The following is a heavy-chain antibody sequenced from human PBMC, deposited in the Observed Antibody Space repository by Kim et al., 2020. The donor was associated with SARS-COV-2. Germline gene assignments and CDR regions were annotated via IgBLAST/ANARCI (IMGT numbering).Heavy chain of an antibody. CDR3: ARGRVVVVPSPIMGLEPHFAYSALDV. CDR2: INHSGAT. Sequence: SETLSLTCAVYVGSFSGYHWTWIRQSPGKGLEWIGEINHSGATNYNPSLESRVALSVDTSKNQFSLKVKSVTAADTAVYFCARGRVVVVPSPIMGLEPHFAYSALDVWGQGTTVSVSS. V-gene: IGHV4-34*01. CDR1: VGSFSGYH. J-gene: IGHJ6*02. D-gene: IGHD2-15*01.